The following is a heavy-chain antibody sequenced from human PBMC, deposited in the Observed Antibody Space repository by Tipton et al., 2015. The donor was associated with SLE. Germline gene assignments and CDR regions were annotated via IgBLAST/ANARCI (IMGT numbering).Heavy chain of an antibody. CDR2: IYYSRYSETT. D-gene: IGHD3-10*01. CDR3: ARGPGIERNYYYYYYMDV. J-gene: IGHJ6*03. Sequence: TLSLTCTVSGGSISSGGYYWSWIRQRPGKGLEWIGFIYYSRYSETTSYNPSLKSRVSISVDTSKNQFSLKLGSVTAADTAMYYCARGPGIERNYYYYYYMDVWGKGTTVTVSS. CDR1: GGSISSGGYY. V-gene: IGHV4-31*03.